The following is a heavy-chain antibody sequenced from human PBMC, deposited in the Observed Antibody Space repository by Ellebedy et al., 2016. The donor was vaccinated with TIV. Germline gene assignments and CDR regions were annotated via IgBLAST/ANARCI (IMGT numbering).Heavy chain of an antibody. Sequence: SETLSLTCAVYGGSFSGYYWSWIRQPPGKGLEWIGEINHNGKTNYSPSLKSRVNVTVDTSKNQFSLKLSSVTAADTAVYYCARGLTYCGGDCSGYFQHWGQGTLVTVSS. D-gene: IGHD2-21*02. CDR3: ARGLTYCGGDCSGYFQH. J-gene: IGHJ1*01. CDR1: GGSFSGYY. CDR2: INHNGKT. V-gene: IGHV4-34*01.